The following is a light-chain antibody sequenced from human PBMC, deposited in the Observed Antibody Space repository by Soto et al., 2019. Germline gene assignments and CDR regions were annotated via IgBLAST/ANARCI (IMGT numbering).Light chain of an antibody. V-gene: IGKV1-5*01. CDR3: QQYDTFPWT. Sequence: DIQLTQSPSTLSASVGDRVTITCRASQTINRWLAWYQQMPGKAPKLLIYDASSLETGVPSRFTGRGSGTEFTLTISSLQSDDFATYYCQQYDTFPWTFGQGTKVDI. CDR1: QTINRW. CDR2: DAS. J-gene: IGKJ1*01.